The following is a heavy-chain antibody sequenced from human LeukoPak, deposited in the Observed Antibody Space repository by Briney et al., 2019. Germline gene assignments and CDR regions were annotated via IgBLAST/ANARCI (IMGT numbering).Heavy chain of an antibody. J-gene: IGHJ4*02. V-gene: IGHV4-59*01. CDR1: GGSISSYY. D-gene: IGHD5-18*01. CDR3: ARGVQLSPHFDY. Sequence: PSETLSLTCTVSGGSISSYYWSWIRQPPGKGLEWIGYIYYSGSTNYNPSLKSRVTISVNASKNQFSLKLSSVTAADTAVYYCARGVQLSPHFDYWGQGTLVTVSS. CDR2: IYYSGST.